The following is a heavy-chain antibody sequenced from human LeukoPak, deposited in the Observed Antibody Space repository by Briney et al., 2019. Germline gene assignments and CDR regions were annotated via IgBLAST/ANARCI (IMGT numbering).Heavy chain of an antibody. CDR2: IYYSGST. J-gene: IGHJ6*02. CDR3: ARGTSSLTDGYYYYGMDV. CDR1: GGSISSYY. Sequence: SETLSLTCTVSGGSISSYYWSWIRRPPGKGLEWIGYIYYSGSTNYNPSLKSRVTISVDTSKNQFSLKLSSVTAADTAVYYCARGTSSLTDGYYYYGMDVWGQGTTVTVSS. D-gene: IGHD2-8*01. V-gene: IGHV4-59*01.